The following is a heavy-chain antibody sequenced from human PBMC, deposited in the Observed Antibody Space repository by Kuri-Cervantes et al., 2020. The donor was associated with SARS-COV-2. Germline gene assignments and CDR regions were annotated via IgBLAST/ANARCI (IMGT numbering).Heavy chain of an antibody. CDR3: AKERTSQGAFDI. V-gene: IGHV3-33*06. D-gene: IGHD3/OR15-3a*01. CDR2: IWYDGSNK. CDR1: GFTFSSYG. J-gene: IGHJ3*02. Sequence: GESLKISCAASGFTFSSYGMHWVRQAPGKGLEWVAVIWYDGSNKYYADSVKGRFTISRDNSKNTLYLQMNSLRAEDTAVYYCAKERTSQGAFDIWGQGTMVTVSS.